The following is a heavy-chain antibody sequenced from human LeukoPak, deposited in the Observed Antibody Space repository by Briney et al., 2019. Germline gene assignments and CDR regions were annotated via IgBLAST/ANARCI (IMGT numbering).Heavy chain of an antibody. CDR1: GYTLTELS. CDR3: ATDILGSGEFDY. J-gene: IGHJ4*02. V-gene: IGHV1-24*01. CDR2: FDPEDGET. Sequence: ASVKVSCKVSGYTLTELSMHWVRQAPGKGLEWMGGFDPEDGETIYAQKFQGRVTMTEDTSTDTAYMELSSLRSEDTAVYYCATDILGSGEFDYWGRGTLVTVSS. D-gene: IGHD3-10*01.